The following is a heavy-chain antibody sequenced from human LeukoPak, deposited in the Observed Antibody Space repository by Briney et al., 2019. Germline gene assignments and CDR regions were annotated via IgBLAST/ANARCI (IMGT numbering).Heavy chain of an antibody. V-gene: IGHV3-49*04. J-gene: IGHJ4*02. CDR3: TRGAEYYYDSSGYPWYFDY. CDR2: IRSKAYGGTT. D-gene: IGHD3-22*01. CDR1: GFTFGDCA. Sequence: GGSLRLSCTASGFTFGDCAMSWVRQAPGKGLEWVGFIRSKAYGGTTEYAASVKGRFTISRDDSKSIAYLQMNSLKTEDTAVYYCTRGAEYYYDSSGYPWYFDYWGQGTLVTVSS.